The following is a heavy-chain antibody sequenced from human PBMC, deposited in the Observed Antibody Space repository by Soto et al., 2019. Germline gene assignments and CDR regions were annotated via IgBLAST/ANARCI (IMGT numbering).Heavy chain of an antibody. D-gene: IGHD3-22*01. J-gene: IGHJ4*02. CDR3: ARVAYDSSGYYFDY. CDR2: IYSGGST. CDR1: GFTVSSNY. V-gene: IGHV3-66*01. Sequence: LSLTCAASGFTVSSNYMSWVRQAPGKGLEWVSVIYSGGSTYYADSVKGRFTISRDNSKNTLYLQMNSLRAEDTAVYYCARVAYDSSGYYFDYWGQGTLVTVSS.